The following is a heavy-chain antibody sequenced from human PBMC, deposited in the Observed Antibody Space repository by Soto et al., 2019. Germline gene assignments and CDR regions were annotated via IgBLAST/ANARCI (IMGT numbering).Heavy chain of an antibody. J-gene: IGHJ3*02. CDR3: ARVAITMVRGVTKGAFDI. Sequence: SETLSLTCTVSGGSISSGDYYWSWIRQPPGKGLEWIGYIYYSGSTYYNPSLKSRVTISVDTSKNQFSLKLSSVTAADTAVYYCARVAITMVRGVTKGAFDIWGQGTMVTV. D-gene: IGHD3-10*01. V-gene: IGHV4-30-4*01. CDR2: IYYSGST. CDR1: GGSISSGDYY.